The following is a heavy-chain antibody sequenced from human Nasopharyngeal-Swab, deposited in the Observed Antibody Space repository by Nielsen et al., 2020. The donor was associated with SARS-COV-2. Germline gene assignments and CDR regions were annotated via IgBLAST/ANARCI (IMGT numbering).Heavy chain of an antibody. J-gene: IGHJ4*02. V-gene: IGHV6-1*01. CDR2: TYYRSKWYN. CDR3: ASSIAAVAGDSFDY. CDR1: GDRVSSNSAA. D-gene: IGHD6-19*01. Sequence: SQTLSLTCAISGDRVSSNSAAWNWIRQSPSRGLEWLGRTYYRSKWYNDYAVSVKSRITINPDTSKNQFSLQLNSVTPEDTAVYYRASSIAAVAGDSFDYWGQGTLVTVSS.